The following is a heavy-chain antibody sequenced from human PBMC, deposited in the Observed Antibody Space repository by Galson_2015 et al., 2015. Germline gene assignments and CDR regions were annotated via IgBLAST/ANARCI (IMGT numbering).Heavy chain of an antibody. Sequence: SLRLSCTASGFTFSNYEMNWVRQAPGKGLEGGSYIGKSGGTMYYADSVKGRFTISRDNAKNSVFLQMNSLRVEDTAVYYCARDGSRWGFDYWGQGTLVTASS. CDR2: IGKSGGTM. CDR3: ARDGSRWGFDY. D-gene: IGHD3-16*01. J-gene: IGHJ4*02. V-gene: IGHV3-48*03. CDR1: GFTFSNYE.